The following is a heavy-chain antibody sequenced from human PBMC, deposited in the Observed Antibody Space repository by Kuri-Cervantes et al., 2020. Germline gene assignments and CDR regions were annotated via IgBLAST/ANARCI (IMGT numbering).Heavy chain of an antibody. CDR3: ARDSYYDSSGYYS. CDR1: GYTFTYRY. D-gene: IGHD3-22*01. Sequence: ASVKVSCKASGYTFTYRYLHWVRQAPGQGLEWMGWINPNSGGTNYAQKFQGRVTMTRDTSISTAYMELSRLRSDDTAVYYCARDSYYDSSGYYSWGQGTLVTVSS. V-gene: IGHV1-2*02. J-gene: IGHJ4*02. CDR2: INPNSGGT.